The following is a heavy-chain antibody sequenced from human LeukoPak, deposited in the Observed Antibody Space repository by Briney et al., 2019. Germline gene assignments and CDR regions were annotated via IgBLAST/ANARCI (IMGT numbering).Heavy chain of an antibody. CDR1: GGSFSGYY. D-gene: IGHD6-6*01. J-gene: IGHJ6*02. Sequence: PSETLSLTCAVYGGSFSGYYWSWIRQPPGKGLEWIGEINHSGSTNYNPSLKSRVTISVDTSKNQFSLKLSSVIAADTAVYYCARWPESIAARRDYYYGMDVWGQGTTVTVSS. CDR3: ARWPESIAARRDYYYGMDV. V-gene: IGHV4-34*01. CDR2: INHSGST.